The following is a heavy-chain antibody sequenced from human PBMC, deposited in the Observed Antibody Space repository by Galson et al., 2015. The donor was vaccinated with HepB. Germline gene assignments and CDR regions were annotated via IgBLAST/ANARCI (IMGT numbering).Heavy chain of an antibody. D-gene: IGHD5-12*01. V-gene: IGHV3-30*18. CDR3: AKDLDSGYTGEDLDY. CDR1: GFTFSSYG. J-gene: IGHJ4*02. CDR2: ISYDGSNK. Sequence: SLRLSCAASGFTFSSYGMHWVRQAPGKGLEWVAVISYDGSNKYYADSVKGRFTISRDNSKNTLYLQMNSLRAEDTAVYYCAKDLDSGYTGEDLDYWGQGTLVTVSS.